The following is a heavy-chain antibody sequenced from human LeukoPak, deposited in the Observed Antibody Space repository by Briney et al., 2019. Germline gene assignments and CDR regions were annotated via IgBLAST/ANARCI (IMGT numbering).Heavy chain of an antibody. D-gene: IGHD2-2*01. Sequence: GGSLRLSCAASGFTFSSYWMHWVRQAPGKGLVWVSRINSDGSSTSYADSVKGRFTISRDNAKNTLYLQMNSLRAEDTGVYYCARDWGYCSSTSCHAFDYWGQGTLVTVSS. J-gene: IGHJ4*02. CDR3: ARDWGYCSSTSCHAFDY. CDR2: INSDGSST. V-gene: IGHV3-74*01. CDR1: GFTFSSYW.